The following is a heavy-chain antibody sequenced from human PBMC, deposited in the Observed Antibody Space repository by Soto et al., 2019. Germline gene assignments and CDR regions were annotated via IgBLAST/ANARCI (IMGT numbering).Heavy chain of an antibody. D-gene: IGHD1-1*01. CDR3: VRDGTKTLRNWFDP. Sequence: PSETLSLTCTVSGASISCFYWSWIRKSAGKGLEWIGRIYATGTTDYNPSLKRRVMMSVDTSKKQFSLKLRSVTAADTAVYYCVRDGTKTLRNWFDPWGQGISVTVSS. J-gene: IGHJ5*02. CDR2: IYATGTT. CDR1: GASISCFY. V-gene: IGHV4-4*07.